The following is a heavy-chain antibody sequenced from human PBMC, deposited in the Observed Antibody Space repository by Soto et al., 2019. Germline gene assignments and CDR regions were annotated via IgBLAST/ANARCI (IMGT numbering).Heavy chain of an antibody. CDR3: ARGGYSSCWNLFDQ. CDR1: GASNNNRSYY. V-gene: IGHV4-39*01. D-gene: IGHD6-13*01. J-gene: IGHJ4*02. CDR2: VSYSGST. Sequence: SETLSLTCTVSGASNNNRSYYWGWIRQPPGKGLEWIGSVSYSGSTYYYPPLQSRVTISVDTSNNQFSLNLNAVTAADTAVYYCARGGYSSCWNLFDQWGQVTLGTVSS.